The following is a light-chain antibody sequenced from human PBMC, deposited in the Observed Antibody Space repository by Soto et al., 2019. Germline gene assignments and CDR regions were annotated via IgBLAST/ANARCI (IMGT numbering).Light chain of an antibody. CDR3: QQCSSYPWT. V-gene: IGKV1-5*03. CDR1: QSISSW. Sequence: DIQMTQSPSTLSASVGDRVTITCRASQSISSWLAWYQQKPGKAPKILSYKASSLQSGVPSRFSGSGSGTEFTLTISSVQPDDFAAYYCQQCSSYPWTFGQGTKVELK. CDR2: KAS. J-gene: IGKJ1*01.